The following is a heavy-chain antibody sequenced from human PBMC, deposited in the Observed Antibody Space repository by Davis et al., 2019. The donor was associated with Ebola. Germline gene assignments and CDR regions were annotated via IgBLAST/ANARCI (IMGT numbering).Heavy chain of an antibody. CDR3: NIVVIISHLSDY. Sequence: MPSETLSLTCAVYGGSFSGYYWSWIRQPPGKGPEWIGEINHSGSTNYNPSLKSRVTISVDTSKNQFSLKLHSVTAADTAVYYCNIVVIISHLSDYWGQGHLVTVSS. V-gene: IGHV4-34*01. CDR2: INHSGST. CDR1: GGSFSGYY. J-gene: IGHJ4*02. D-gene: IGHD3-22*01.